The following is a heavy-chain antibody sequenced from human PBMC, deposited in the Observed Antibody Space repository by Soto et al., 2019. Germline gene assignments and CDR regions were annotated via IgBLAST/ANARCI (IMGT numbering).Heavy chain of an antibody. Sequence: PGGSLRLSCAASGFTFSTYAMHWVRQAPGKGLEWVSVIWFDGTDKYYADSVKGRFTISRDNSKNTLYLQMNSLRAEDTAVYYCARDLTTVTTNTFDDWGQGTLVTVSS. D-gene: IGHD4-17*01. V-gene: IGHV3-33*01. CDR3: ARDLTTVTTNTFDD. CDR1: GFTFSTYA. J-gene: IGHJ4*02. CDR2: IWFDGTDK.